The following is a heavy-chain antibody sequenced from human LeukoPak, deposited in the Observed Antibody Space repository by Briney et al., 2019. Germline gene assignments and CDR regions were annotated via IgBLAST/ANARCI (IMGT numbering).Heavy chain of an antibody. CDR2: IFPGGSV. Sequence: SQTLSLTCTVSGGSISEGNHFWTWIRQPAGKGLEWIGRIFPGGSVNYNPSLESRLTLSIDTSKNQFSLELTSVTAADTAVYYCARVSSSSSGLIGYYYYYMDVWGKGTTVTVSS. D-gene: IGHD6-6*01. J-gene: IGHJ6*03. V-gene: IGHV4-61*02. CDR1: GGSISEGNHF. CDR3: ARVSSSSSGLIGYYYYYMDV.